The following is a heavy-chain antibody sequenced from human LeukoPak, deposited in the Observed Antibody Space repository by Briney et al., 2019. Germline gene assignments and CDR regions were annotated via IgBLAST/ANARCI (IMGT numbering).Heavy chain of an antibody. CDR2: IYYSGST. V-gene: IGHV4-59*01. CDR1: GGSISSYY. D-gene: IGHD1-14*01. J-gene: IGHJ2*01. Sequence: SETLSLTCTVSGGSISSYYWSWIRQPPGKGLEWIGYIYYSGSTNYNPSLKSRVTISVDTSKNQFSLKLSSVTAADTAVYYCARWYRRGDWYFDLWGRGTLVTVSS. CDR3: ARWYRRGDWYFDL.